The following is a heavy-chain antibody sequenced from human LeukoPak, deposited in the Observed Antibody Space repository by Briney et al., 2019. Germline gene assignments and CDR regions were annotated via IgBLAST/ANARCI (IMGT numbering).Heavy chain of an antibody. V-gene: IGHV3-23*01. J-gene: IGHJ4*02. CDR2: ISGSGGST. CDR1: GFTFSSYA. Sequence: GGSLRLSCEVDGFTFSSYAMNWVRQAPGKGLERVSGISGSGGSTYYADSVKGRFTISRDNPKNTLYLQMSGLRVEDTAVYYCVTARTLRVTTSFDYWGQGTLVTVSS. CDR3: VTARTLRVTTSFDY. D-gene: IGHD2-21*02.